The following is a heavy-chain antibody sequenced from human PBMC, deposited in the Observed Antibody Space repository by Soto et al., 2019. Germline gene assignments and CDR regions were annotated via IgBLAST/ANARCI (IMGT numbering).Heavy chain of an antibody. J-gene: IGHJ5*02. D-gene: IGHD3-10*01. CDR1: GYTFTSYA. V-gene: IGHV1-3*01. Sequence: ASVKVSCKASGYTFTSYAMHWVLQAPGQRLEWMGWINAGNGNTKYSQKFQGRVTITTDTSASTAYMELSSLRSEDTAVYYCAREGISTTGFGEFSFDPWGQGTMVTVSS. CDR2: INAGNGNT. CDR3: AREGISTTGFGEFSFDP.